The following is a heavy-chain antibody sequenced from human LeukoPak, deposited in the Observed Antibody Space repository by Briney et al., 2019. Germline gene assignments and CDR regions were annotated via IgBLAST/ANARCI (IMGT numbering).Heavy chain of an antibody. CDR3: ARASLVVVITTEYYFDY. CDR1: GFTFSSYW. CDR2: IKQDGSEK. V-gene: IGHV3-7*01. D-gene: IGHD3-22*01. Sequence: PGGSLRLSCAASGFTFSSYWMSWVRQAPGKGLEWVDNIKQDGSEKYYVDSVKGRFTISRDNAKNSLYLQMNSLRAEDTAVYYCARASLVVVITTEYYFDYWGQGTLVTVSS. J-gene: IGHJ4*02.